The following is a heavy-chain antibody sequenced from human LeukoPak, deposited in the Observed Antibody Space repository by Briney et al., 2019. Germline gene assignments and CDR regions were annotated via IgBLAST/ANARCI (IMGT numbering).Heavy chain of an antibody. D-gene: IGHD6-19*01. CDR1: GGSISYYY. CDR2: IYHSGDT. J-gene: IGHJ4*02. CDR3: AKGTSSGWYYFDY. Sequence: SETLSLTCTVSGGSISYYYWSWIRQPPGKWLEWIGSIYHSGDTYYNPSLKSRVTISVDTSKNQFSLKLDSVTAADTAVYYCAKGTSSGWYYFDYWGQGTLVTVSS. V-gene: IGHV4-38-2*02.